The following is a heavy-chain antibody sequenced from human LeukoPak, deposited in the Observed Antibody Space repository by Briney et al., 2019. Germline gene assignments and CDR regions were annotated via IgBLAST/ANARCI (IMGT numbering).Heavy chain of an antibody. D-gene: IGHD2-2*01. CDR1: GYTFTSYG. V-gene: IGHV1-18*01. Sequence: ASVKVSCKASGYTFTSYGISWVRQAPGQGLEWMGWISAYNGNTNYAQKLQGRVTMTTDTSTSTAYMELRSLRSGDTAVYYCARDCSSTSCIPSYYYGMDVWGQGTTVTVSS. J-gene: IGHJ6*02. CDR2: ISAYNGNT. CDR3: ARDCSSTSCIPSYYYGMDV.